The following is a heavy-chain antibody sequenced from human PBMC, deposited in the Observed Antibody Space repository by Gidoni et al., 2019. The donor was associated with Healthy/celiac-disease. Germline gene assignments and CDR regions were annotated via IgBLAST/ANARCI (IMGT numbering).Heavy chain of an antibody. J-gene: IGHJ3*02. D-gene: IGHD1-1*01. V-gene: IGHV4-39*01. CDR3: ARHSGWNEKPSDAFDI. Sequence: STYYNPSLKSRVTISVDTSKNQFSLKLSSVTAADTAVYYCARHSGWNEKPSDAFDIWGQGTMVTVSS. CDR2: ST.